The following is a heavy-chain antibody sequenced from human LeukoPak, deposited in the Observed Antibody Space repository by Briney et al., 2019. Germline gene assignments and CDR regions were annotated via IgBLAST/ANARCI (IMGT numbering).Heavy chain of an antibody. CDR2: MSGRGDTS. J-gene: IGHJ4*02. D-gene: IGHD6-19*01. V-gene: IGHV3-23*01. CDR3: AKLAGIRGWFVYYFDY. Sequence: GGSLRLSCAASGFTFGTHAMTWVRQAPGKGLEWVSGMSGRGDTSYYADSVKGRFTISRDNSKNTLFLQTNSLRAEDTAVYYCAKLAGIRGWFVYYFDYWGQGTLVTVS. CDR1: GFTFGTHA.